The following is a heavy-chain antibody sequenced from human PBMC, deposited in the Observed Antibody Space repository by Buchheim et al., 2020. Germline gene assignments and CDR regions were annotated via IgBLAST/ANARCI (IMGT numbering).Heavy chain of an antibody. D-gene: IGHD3-10*01. V-gene: IGHV3-74*01. J-gene: IGHJ4*02. CDR1: GFTFSYYW. CDR2: IHGDGRST. CDR3: ARGGSGTAFDY. Sequence: EVQLVESEGGLVQPGGSLRLSCVASGFTFSYYWMHWVRQAPGKGLVWVSHIHGDGRSTTYADSVKSRFTISRDNAKNTLYLQMNSLRVEDTAVYYCARGGSGTAFDYWGQGTL.